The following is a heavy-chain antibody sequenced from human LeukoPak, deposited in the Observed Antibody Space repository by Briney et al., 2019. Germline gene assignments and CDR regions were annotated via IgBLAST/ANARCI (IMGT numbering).Heavy chain of an antibody. J-gene: IGHJ4*02. CDR1: GFTFSGSA. Sequence: PGGSLRLSCAASGFTFSGSAMHWVRQASGKGLEWVGRTRSKANSYATAYAASVKGRFTISRDDSKNTAYLQMNSLRAEDTAVYYCATRYYYDSSGYRDIDYWGQGTLVTVSS. D-gene: IGHD3-22*01. CDR3: ATRYYYDSSGYRDIDY. CDR2: TRSKANSYAT. V-gene: IGHV3-73*01.